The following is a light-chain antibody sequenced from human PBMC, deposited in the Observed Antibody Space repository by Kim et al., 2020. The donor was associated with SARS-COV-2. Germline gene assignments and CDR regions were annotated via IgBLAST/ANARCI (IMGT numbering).Light chain of an antibody. CDR3: QQNYITPFT. J-gene: IGKJ3*01. Sequence: DIQMTQSPSSLSASVGDRVTITCRASQSISNYLNWYQQKPGKAPKLLIYAASSLQSGVPSRFSGSGSGTDFTLTISSLQPEDFATYYCQQNYITPFTCGPGTKVDIK. CDR2: AAS. CDR1: QSISNY. V-gene: IGKV1-39*01.